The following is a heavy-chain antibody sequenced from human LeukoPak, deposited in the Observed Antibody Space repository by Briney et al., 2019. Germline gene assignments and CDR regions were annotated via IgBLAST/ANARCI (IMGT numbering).Heavy chain of an antibody. J-gene: IGHJ3*02. CDR2: IYYSGTT. Sequence: PSETLSLTCTASGGSISSDYWSWIRQPPGKGLEWIAYIYYSGTTNYNPSLKSRVTISIDTSKNQFSLKLTSVTAADTAMYFCARRVTSSTSPRDAFDIWGQGTMVTVSS. V-gene: IGHV4-59*01. D-gene: IGHD6-6*01. CDR1: GGSISSDY. CDR3: ARRVTSSTSPRDAFDI.